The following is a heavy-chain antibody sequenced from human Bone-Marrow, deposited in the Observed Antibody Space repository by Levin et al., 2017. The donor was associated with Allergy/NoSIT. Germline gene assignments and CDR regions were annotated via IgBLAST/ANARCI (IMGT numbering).Heavy chain of an antibody. J-gene: IGHJ4*02. CDR3: ARNYDFWSGYFAFDY. D-gene: IGHD3-3*01. CDR2: IWYDGSNK. Sequence: LSLTCAASGFTFSSYGMHWVRQAPGKGLEWVAVIWYDGSNKYYADSVKGRFTISRDNSKNTLYLQMNSLRAEDTAVYYCARNYDFWSGYFAFDYWGQGTLVTVSS. V-gene: IGHV3-33*01. CDR1: GFTFSSYG.